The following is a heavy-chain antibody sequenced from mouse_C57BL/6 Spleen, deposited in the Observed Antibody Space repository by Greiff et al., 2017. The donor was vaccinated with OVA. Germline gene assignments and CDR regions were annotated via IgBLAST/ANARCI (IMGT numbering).Heavy chain of an antibody. D-gene: IGHD1-1*02. CDR3: AREGGSAYYFGY. J-gene: IGHJ2*01. CDR2: ISAGGSYT. CDR1: GFTFSSYA. Sequence: EVQRQQSGAGLVKPGGSLKLSCAASGFTFSSYAMSWVHQTPEKRLEWVATISAGGSYTYYPDNVKGQVTISRDNAKNNLYLQMSHLKSEDTAMYYCAREGGSAYYFGYWGQGTTLTVSS. V-gene: IGHV5-4*01.